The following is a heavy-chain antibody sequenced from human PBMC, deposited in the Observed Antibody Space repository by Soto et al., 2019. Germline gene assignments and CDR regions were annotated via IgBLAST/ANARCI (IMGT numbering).Heavy chain of an antibody. CDR1: GATFSTTG. J-gene: IGHJ5*01. D-gene: IGHD2-21*02. CDR3: ARASPVICGGDPCYRLDSSFDS. CDR2: IIPLFGTP. Sequence: QVQLVQSGAEVRKPGSSLRVSCKSSGATFSTTGISWVRQAPGQGLEWMGGIIPLFGTPKYARKFQGRVSTTGDESTNTVYMELNSLRPDDAAVYYCARASPVICGGDPCYRLDSSFDSWGQGSLVIVSS. V-gene: IGHV1-69*01.